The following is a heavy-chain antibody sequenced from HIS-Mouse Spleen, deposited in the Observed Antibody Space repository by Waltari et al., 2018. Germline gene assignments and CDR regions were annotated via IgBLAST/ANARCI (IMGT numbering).Heavy chain of an antibody. J-gene: IGHJ3*02. Sequence: EVQLVESGGGLVQPGRSLRLSCAASGFTFDDYAMHWVRQAPGKGLEWLSGFSWNSGSIGNADSVKGRFTISRDNAKNSLYLQMNSLRAEDTALYYCAHTTTGGAFDIWGQGTMVTVSS. CDR3: AHTTTGGAFDI. CDR2: FSWNSGSI. D-gene: IGHD1-26*01. V-gene: IGHV3-9*01. CDR1: GFTFDDYA.